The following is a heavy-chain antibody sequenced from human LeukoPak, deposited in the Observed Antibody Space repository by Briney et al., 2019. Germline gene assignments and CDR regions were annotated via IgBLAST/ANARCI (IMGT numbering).Heavy chain of an antibody. J-gene: IGHJ4*02. V-gene: IGHV3-53*01. Sequence: GGSLRLSCAASGFTVSSNYMSWVRQAPGKGLECVSVIYSGGGTYYADSVKGRFTISRDNSKNTLYLQMNSLRAEDTAVYYCAKDVVRGVMWYFDYWGQGTLVTVSS. CDR3: AKDVVRGVMWYFDY. CDR1: GFTVSSNY. D-gene: IGHD3-10*01. CDR2: IYSGGGT.